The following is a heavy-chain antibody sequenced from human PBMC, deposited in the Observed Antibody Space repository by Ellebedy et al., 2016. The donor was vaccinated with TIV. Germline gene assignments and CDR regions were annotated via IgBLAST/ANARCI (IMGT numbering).Heavy chain of an antibody. CDR3: ATSTTGWPYYFDF. CDR2: MLYSGSS. Sequence: MPSETLSLTCTVSGDSISSHFWSWIRQPPGKGLQWIGYMLYSGSSNYNPSLKSRVTISIDPSKNQFSLKLSSVTAADTAVYYCATSTTGWPYYFDFWGQGTLVTASS. D-gene: IGHD1-26*01. J-gene: IGHJ4*02. CDR1: GDSISSHF. V-gene: IGHV4-59*11.